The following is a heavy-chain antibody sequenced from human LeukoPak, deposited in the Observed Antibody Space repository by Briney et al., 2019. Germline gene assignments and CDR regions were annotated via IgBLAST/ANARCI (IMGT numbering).Heavy chain of an antibody. CDR3: ARGDWFDP. V-gene: IGHV3-74*01. J-gene: IGHJ5*02. CDR2: ISTVGSST. Sequence: QSGGSLRLSCATSGFTFSSYWMHWVRQAPGKGLVWVSRISTVGSSTNYADSVKGRFTISRDNTKNKLYLQKNSLRAEDTAGYYCARGDWFDPWGQGTLDTVSS. CDR1: GFTFSSYW.